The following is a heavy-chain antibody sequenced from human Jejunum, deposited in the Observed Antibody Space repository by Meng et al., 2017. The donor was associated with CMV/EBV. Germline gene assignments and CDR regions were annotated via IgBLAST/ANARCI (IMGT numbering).Heavy chain of an antibody. CDR3: ARRGQV. Sequence: LKISCAASDNSITYYAMDWVRQAPGKGLEWVSAILVDSVATYYADSVKGRFTISRDNSKNMMYLQMNSLRLEDTAVYFCARRGQVWGQGALVTVSS. J-gene: IGHJ4*02. CDR2: ILVDSVAT. V-gene: IGHV3-23*01. CDR1: DNSITYYA.